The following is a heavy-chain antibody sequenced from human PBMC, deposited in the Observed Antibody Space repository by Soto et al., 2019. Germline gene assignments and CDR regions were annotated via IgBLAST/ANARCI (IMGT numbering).Heavy chain of an antibody. Sequence: PSETLSLTCTVSGGSISSTRYYWGWIRQPPGKGLEWIGTTYYTGSTYYNPSLKSRVTISVDMSKNQFSLKVRSVTAADTAVYSCVSGPGTTAHYWGQGTLVTGS. D-gene: IGHD1-1*01. CDR3: VSGPGTTAHY. J-gene: IGHJ4*02. V-gene: IGHV4-39*01. CDR1: GGSISSTRYY. CDR2: TYYTGST.